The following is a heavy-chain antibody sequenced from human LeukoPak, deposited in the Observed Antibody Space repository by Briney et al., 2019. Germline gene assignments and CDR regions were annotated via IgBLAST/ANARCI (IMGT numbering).Heavy chain of an antibody. D-gene: IGHD5-24*01. Sequence: ASVKVSCKASGGTFSSYAISWVRQAPGQGLEWMGGIIPIFGTANYAQKFQGRVTITADKSTSTAYMELSSLRSEDTAVYYCARMTRRDGYNYFDYWGQGTLVTVSS. V-gene: IGHV1-69*06. CDR1: GGTFSSYA. J-gene: IGHJ4*02. CDR2: IIPIFGTA. CDR3: ARMTRRDGYNYFDY.